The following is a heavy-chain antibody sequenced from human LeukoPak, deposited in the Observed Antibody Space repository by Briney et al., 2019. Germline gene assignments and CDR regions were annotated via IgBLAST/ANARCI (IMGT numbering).Heavy chain of an antibody. D-gene: IGHD1-26*01. Sequence: PSETLSLTCTVSGASISSSYWNWIRQPPGKGLQWIGYASYSGSANYNPSLKSRVTMSVDTSKNQFSLRLSSVTTADTALYYCARSGSYGPFDYWGQGTLVTVSS. V-gene: IGHV4-59*01. CDR2: ASYSGSA. CDR1: GASISSSY. CDR3: ARSGSYGPFDY. J-gene: IGHJ4*02.